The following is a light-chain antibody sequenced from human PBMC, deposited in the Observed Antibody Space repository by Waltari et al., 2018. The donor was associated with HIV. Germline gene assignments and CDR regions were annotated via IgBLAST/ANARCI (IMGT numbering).Light chain of an antibody. CDR1: NSDVGRYNY. CDR2: DVS. V-gene: IGLV2-11*01. Sequence: QSALTQPRSVSGSLGQSVTISCTGTNSDVGRYNYVSWFQQHPGKAPKLMIYDVSKRPSGVPDRVSGSKSGNTASLTISGLQAEDEADYYCCSYAGSIPFVFGSGTKRTVL. CDR3: CSYAGSIPFV. J-gene: IGLJ1*01.